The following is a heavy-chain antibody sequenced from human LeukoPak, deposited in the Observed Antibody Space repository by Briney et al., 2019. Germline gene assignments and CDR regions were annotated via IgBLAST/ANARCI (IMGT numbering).Heavy chain of an antibody. CDR2: INAGNGNT. CDR3: ARDLDSSREDV. V-gene: IGHV1-3*01. D-gene: IGHD3-22*01. J-gene: IGHJ6*02. Sequence: ASVKVSCKVSGYTLTELSMHWVRQAPGQRLEWMGWINAGNGNTKYSQKFQGRVTITRDTSASTVYMELSSLRSEDTAVYYCARDLDSSREDVWGQGTTVTVSS. CDR1: GYTLTELS.